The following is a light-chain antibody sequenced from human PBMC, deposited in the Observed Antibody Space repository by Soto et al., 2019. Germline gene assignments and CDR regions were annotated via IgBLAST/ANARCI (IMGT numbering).Light chain of an antibody. Sequence: TQSPATLSASVGDRVTITCQASQDISNYLNWYQQKLGKAPKLLIYDASNLETGVPSRFSGSGSGTEFTLTISSLQSEDFAVYYCQQYNNWPRTFGQGTKVDI. CDR3: QQYNNWPRT. J-gene: IGKJ1*01. CDR1: QDISNY. V-gene: IGKV1-33*01. CDR2: DAS.